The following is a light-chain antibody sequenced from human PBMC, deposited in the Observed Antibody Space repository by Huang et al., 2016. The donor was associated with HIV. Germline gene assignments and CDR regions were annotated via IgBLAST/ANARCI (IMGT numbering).Light chain of an antibody. V-gene: IGKV3-15*01. CDR1: RTVSTN. Sequence: IVMTQSPATLSVSPGERVTLSCRANRTVSTNLAWYQQRPGQAPRLLIYGSSTRAPGIPARFSGSGSGTDFSLTISSLQSEDFALYYCHQYNNWLLSFGGGTGVDI. J-gene: IGKJ4*01. CDR2: GSS. CDR3: HQYNNWLLS.